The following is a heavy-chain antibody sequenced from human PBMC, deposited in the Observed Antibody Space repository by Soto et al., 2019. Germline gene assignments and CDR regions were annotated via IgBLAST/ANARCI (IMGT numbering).Heavy chain of an antibody. J-gene: IGHJ6*02. CDR3: ARDGGAAAPYYYYYYGMDV. CDR2: IYTSGST. D-gene: IGHD6-13*01. Sequence: SETLSLTCTVSGGSISSYYWSWIRQPAGKGLEWIGRIYTSGSTNYTPSLKSRVTMSVDTSKNQFSLKLSSVTAADTAVYYCARDGGAAAPYYYYYYGMDVWGQGTTVTVSS. CDR1: GGSISSYY. V-gene: IGHV4-4*07.